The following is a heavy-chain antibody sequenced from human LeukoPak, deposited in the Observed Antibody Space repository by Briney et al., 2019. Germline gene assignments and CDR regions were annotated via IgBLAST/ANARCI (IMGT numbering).Heavy chain of an antibody. Sequence: GGSLRLSCAASGFTVSSNYMSWVRQAPGKGLEWVSVIYSGGSTYYADSVKGRFTISRDNSKNTLYLQMNSLRAEDTAVYYCARDSGAVEATGVGFDYWGQGTLVTVSS. CDR1: GFTVSSNY. CDR3: ARDSGAVEATGVGFDY. V-gene: IGHV3-53*01. D-gene: IGHD1-26*01. CDR2: IYSGGST. J-gene: IGHJ4*02.